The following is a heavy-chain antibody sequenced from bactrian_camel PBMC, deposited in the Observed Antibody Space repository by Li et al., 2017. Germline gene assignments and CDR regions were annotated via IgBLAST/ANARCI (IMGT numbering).Heavy chain of an antibody. J-gene: IGHJ4*01. CDR1: GYISGSYC. Sequence: HVQLVESGGDLVQPGGSLKLSCAASGYISGSYCMGWFRQRPGKEREGVAAIDRDGNAAYMDSVKGRFTISQNNARNTLHLQMNSLKPEDTAIYYCAAAYTSCSGSWRQINDWGQGTQVTVS. D-gene: IGHD1*01. CDR3: AAAYTSCSGSWRQIND. CDR2: IDRDGNA. V-gene: IGHV3S53*01.